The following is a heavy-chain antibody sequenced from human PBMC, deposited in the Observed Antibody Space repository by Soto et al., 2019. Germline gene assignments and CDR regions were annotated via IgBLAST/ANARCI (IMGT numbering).Heavy chain of an antibody. J-gene: IGHJ6*02. CDR2: IIPIFGTA. CDR3: AREYCSSTSCYRDYYYYYGMDD. Sequence: ASVKVSCKASGGTFSSYAISWVRQAPGQGLEWMGGIIPIFGTANYAQKFQGRVTITADESTSTAYMELSSLRSEDTAVYYCAREYCSSTSCYRDYYYYYGMDDWGQGTTVTVSS. V-gene: IGHV1-69*13. D-gene: IGHD2-2*02. CDR1: GGTFSSYA.